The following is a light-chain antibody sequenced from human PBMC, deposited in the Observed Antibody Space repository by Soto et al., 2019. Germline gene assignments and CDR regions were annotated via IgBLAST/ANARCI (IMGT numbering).Light chain of an antibody. CDR3: QQYNNWPPAT. Sequence: EIVMTQSPATLSVSPGERATISCRASQSVSSNLAWYQQKPGQAPRLLIYGASTRATGIPARFSGSGSGTEFTLTISSLQSEDFAVYYCQQYNNWPPATFGQGTNVEIK. J-gene: IGKJ1*01. CDR1: QSVSSN. V-gene: IGKV3-15*01. CDR2: GAS.